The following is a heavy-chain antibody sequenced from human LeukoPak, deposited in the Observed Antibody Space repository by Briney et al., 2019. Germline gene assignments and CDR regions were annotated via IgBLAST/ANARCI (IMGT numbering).Heavy chain of an antibody. D-gene: IGHD3-22*01. CDR1: GFTFSSYS. V-gene: IGHV3-21*01. Sequence: GSLRLSCAASGFTFSSYSMNWVRQAPGKGLEWVSSISSSSSYIYYADSVKGRFTISRDNAKNSLYLQMNSLRAEDTAVYYCVRDHPYYYDSSGYFDYWGQGTLVTVSS. J-gene: IGHJ4*02. CDR2: ISSSSSYI. CDR3: VRDHPYYYDSSGYFDY.